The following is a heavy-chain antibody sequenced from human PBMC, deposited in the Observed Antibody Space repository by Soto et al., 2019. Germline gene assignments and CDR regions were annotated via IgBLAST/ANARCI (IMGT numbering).Heavy chain of an antibody. Sequence: VQLVESGGGLVKPGGPLRLSCAASGFTFTSYSMNWVRQAPGKGLEWVSSISSTTNYIYYADSMKGRFTVSRDNAKNSVYLEMNSLSAEDTAVYYCARESEDLTSNFDYWGQGTLVTVSS. J-gene: IGHJ4*02. CDR3: ARESEDLTSNFDY. CDR1: GFTFTSYS. CDR2: ISSTTNYI. V-gene: IGHV3-21*01.